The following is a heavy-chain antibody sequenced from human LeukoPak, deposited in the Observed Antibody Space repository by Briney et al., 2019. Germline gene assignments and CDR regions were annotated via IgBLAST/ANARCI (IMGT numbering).Heavy chain of an antibody. J-gene: IGHJ4*02. V-gene: IGHV4-38-2*02. CDR1: GGSFSGYY. D-gene: IGHD3-10*01. Sequence: SETLSLTCAVYGGSFSGYYWGWIRQPPGKGLEWIGSIYHSGSTYYNPSLKSRVTISVDTSKNQFSLKLSSVTAADTAVYYCAREGVTMVRGVILGEMNYWGQGTLVTVSS. CDR2: IYHSGST. CDR3: AREGVTMVRGVILGEMNY.